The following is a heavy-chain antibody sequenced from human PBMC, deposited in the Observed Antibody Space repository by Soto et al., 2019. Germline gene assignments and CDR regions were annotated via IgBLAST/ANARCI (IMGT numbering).Heavy chain of an antibody. CDR1: GYTFTGYA. D-gene: IGHD2-8*02. Sequence: QVQLVQSGAEVKKPGASVKVSCKASGYTFTGYALSWVRQAPGQGLEWMGWISAYNGNTNYTQKLQGRLTLTTETSTTTAYMELRNLRSDDTAVYYCTRLDSTGGHNFQHWGQGTLVTVSS. V-gene: IGHV1-18*04. CDR3: TRLDSTGGHNFQH. CDR2: ISAYNGNT. J-gene: IGHJ1*01.